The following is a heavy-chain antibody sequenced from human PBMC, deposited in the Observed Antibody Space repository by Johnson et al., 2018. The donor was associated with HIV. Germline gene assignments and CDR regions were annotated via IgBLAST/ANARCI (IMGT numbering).Heavy chain of an antibody. CDR1: RFTFSDYY. J-gene: IGHJ3*01. CDR3: AKNEATIDAFDV. D-gene: IGHD5-24*01. CDR2: ISGSGRSP. V-gene: IGHV3-23*04. Sequence: EQLVESGGGLVQPGGSLRLSCAASRFTFSDYYMSWIRQTPGKGLELVSGISGSGRSPYYADSVKGRFTLSRDNSKNTVFLQMNSLRAEDTAIYFCAKNEATIDAFDVWGQVTLVTVSS.